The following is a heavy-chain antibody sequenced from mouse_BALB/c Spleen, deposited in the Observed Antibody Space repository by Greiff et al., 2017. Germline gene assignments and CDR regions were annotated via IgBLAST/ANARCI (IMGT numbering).Heavy chain of an antibody. Sequence: VKVVESGAELVRPGTSVKVSCKASGYAFTNYLIEWVKQRPGQGLEWIGVINPGSGGTNYNEKFKGKATLTADKSSSTAYMQLSSLTSDDSAVYFCARWGYDGFGIDYAMDDWGQGTSVTVSS. D-gene: IGHD2-2*01. J-gene: IGHJ4*01. CDR1: GYAFTNYL. CDR2: INPGSGGT. V-gene: IGHV1-54*03. CDR3: ARWGYDGFGIDYAMDD.